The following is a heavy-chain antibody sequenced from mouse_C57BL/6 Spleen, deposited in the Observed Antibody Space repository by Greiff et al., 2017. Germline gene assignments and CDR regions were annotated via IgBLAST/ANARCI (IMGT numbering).Heavy chain of an antibody. CDR1: GYTFTSYW. V-gene: IGHV1-53*01. D-gene: IGHD3-2*01. CDR2: INPSNGGT. J-gene: IGHJ4*01. Sequence: QVQLQQSGTELVKPGASVKLSCKASGYTFTSYWMHWVKQRPGQGLEWIGNINPSNGGTNYNEKFKSKATLTVDKSSSTAYMQLSSLTSEDSAVYYCAREGRQSGYYYAMDYWGQGTSVTVSS. CDR3: AREGRQSGYYYAMDY.